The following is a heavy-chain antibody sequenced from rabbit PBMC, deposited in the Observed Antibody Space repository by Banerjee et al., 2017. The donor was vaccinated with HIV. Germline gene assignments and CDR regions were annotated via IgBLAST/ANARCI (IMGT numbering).Heavy chain of an antibody. CDR2: IYTGNDST. Sequence: QEQLVESGGGLVKPGASLTLTCTASGFSFSSVYDMCWVRQAPGKGLEWIGCIYTGNDSTYYASWTKGRFTISEPSSTTVTLQMTSLTAADTATYFCARRGPGSSYYYGMDLWGQGTLVTVS. D-gene: IGHD8-1*01. CDR1: GFSFSSVYD. J-gene: IGHJ6*01. CDR3: ARRGPGSSYYYGMDL. V-gene: IGHV1S45*01.